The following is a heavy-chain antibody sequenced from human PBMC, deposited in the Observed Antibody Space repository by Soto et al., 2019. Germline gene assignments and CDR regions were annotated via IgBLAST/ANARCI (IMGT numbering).Heavy chain of an antibody. CDR3: ARDPTDAPGDY. V-gene: IGHV4-30-4*01. Sequence: SLTCTVSGGSISSGDYYWSWIRQPPGKGLEWIGYIYYSGSTYYNPSLKSRVTISVDTSKNQFSLKLSSVTAADTAVYYCARDPTDAPGDYWGQGTLVTVSS. CDR1: GGSISSGDYY. J-gene: IGHJ4*02. CDR2: IYYSGST. D-gene: IGHD2-8*01.